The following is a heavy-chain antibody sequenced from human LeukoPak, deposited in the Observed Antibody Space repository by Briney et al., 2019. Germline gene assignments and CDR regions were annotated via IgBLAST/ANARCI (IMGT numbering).Heavy chain of an antibody. CDR3: ARMDYYDSSGYSD. Sequence: SGPTLVNPTQTLTLTCTFSGISLSTSGVCVSGICQPPGKALEWLARIDWDDDKYYSPSLKTRLTISKDTSKNQVVLTMTNMDPVDTATYYCARMDYYDSSGYSDWGQGTLVTVSS. V-gene: IGHV2-70*11. J-gene: IGHJ4*02. CDR1: GISLSTSGVC. D-gene: IGHD3-22*01. CDR2: IDWDDDK.